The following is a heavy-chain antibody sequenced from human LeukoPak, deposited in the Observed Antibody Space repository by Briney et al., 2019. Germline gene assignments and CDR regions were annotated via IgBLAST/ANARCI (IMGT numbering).Heavy chain of an antibody. D-gene: IGHD3-22*01. Sequence: GGSLRLSCAASGFTFGNAWMSWVRQAPGKGLEWVGRIKSKTDGGTTDYAAPVKGRFTISRDDSKNTLYLQMNSLKTEDTAVYYCTTTLYYDSSGYYASVDYWGQGTLVTVSS. CDR1: GFTFGNAW. CDR2: IKSKTDGGTT. J-gene: IGHJ4*02. V-gene: IGHV3-15*01. CDR3: TTTLYYDSSGYYASVDY.